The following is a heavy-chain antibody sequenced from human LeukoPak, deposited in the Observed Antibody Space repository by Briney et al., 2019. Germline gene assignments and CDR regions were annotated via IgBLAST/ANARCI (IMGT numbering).Heavy chain of an antibody. D-gene: IGHD6-6*01. CDR2: ISKSSRTI. Sequence: PGGSLRLSCAASGFTFSDYYMNWVRQAPGKGLEWVSYISKSSRTIYYADSVKGRFTVSRDNAKNSLYLQMNSLRAEDTAVYYCARVYSSSSGLNYWGQGTLVTVSS. CDR1: GFTFSDYY. CDR3: ARVYSSSSGLNY. J-gene: IGHJ4*02. V-gene: IGHV3-11*04.